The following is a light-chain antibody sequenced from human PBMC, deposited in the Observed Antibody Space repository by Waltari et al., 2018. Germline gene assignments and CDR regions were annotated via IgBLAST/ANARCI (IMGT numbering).Light chain of an antibody. CDR1: SSDVGAYNY. V-gene: IGLV2-14*01. CDR2: EVN. CDR3: SSPTSSSTLV. Sequence: QSALTQPASVSGSPGQSITISCTGTSSDVGAYNYVPWYQQHPDKAPKLIIAEVNNRPSGVAKRFSGSKSGNTASLTISGLQAEDEADYYCSSPTSSSTLVFGGGTKLTVL. J-gene: IGLJ3*02.